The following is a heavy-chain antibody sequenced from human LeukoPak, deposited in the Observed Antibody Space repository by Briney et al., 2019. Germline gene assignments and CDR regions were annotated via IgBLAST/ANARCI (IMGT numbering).Heavy chain of an antibody. CDR2: ISSGSTTI. J-gene: IGHJ4*02. CDR3: ARDVEQWLVRVYYFDY. D-gene: IGHD6-19*01. CDR1: GFTLSSYS. Sequence: GGSLRLSCATSGFTLSSYSMNWVRQAPGKGLEWISYISSGSTTIYYADSVKGRFTISRDNAKNSLYLQMNSLRDEDTAVYYCARDVEQWLVRVYYFDYWGQATLVTVSP. V-gene: IGHV3-48*02.